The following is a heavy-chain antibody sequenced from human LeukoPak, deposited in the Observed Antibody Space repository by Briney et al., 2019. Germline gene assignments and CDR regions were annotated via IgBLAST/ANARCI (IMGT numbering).Heavy chain of an antibody. CDR1: GFTFRSYW. CDR2: FNSDGSRI. D-gene: IGHD1-1*01. V-gene: IGHV3-74*01. J-gene: IGHJ4*02. CDR3: VRDLGWNEDY. Sequence: SGGSLRLSCAASGFTFRSYWMHWVRQAPGKGLFWFYRFNSDGSRICYADSVQGRFTISRDNAKNTLYLQMNSLRVEDTAVYYCVRDLGWNEDYWGQGTLVTVSS.